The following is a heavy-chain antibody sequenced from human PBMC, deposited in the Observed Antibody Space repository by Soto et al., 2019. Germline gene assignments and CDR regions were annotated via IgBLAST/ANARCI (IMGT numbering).Heavy chain of an antibody. CDR3: AGSYFGELFDY. CDR1: GGSISSYY. V-gene: IGHV4-59*01. Sequence: SETLSLTCTVSGGSISSYYWSWIRQPPGKGLEWIGYIYYSGSTNYNPSLKSRVTISVDTSKNQFSLKLSSVTAADTAEYYCAGSYFGELFDYWGQGTLVTVSS. J-gene: IGHJ4*02. D-gene: IGHD3-10*01. CDR2: IYYSGST.